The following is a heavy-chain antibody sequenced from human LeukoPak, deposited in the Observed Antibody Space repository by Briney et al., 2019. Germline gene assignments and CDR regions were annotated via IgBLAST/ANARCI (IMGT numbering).Heavy chain of an antibody. D-gene: IGHD6-6*01. V-gene: IGHV3-48*01. Sequence: GGSLRLSCAASGFTFSSYSMNWVRQAPGKGLEWVSYISSSSSTIYYADSVKGRLTISRDNAKNTLYLQMNSLRAEDTAVYYCAKDRVEAARPSGFDDWGQGTLGTVSS. CDR3: AKDRVEAARPSGFDD. J-gene: IGHJ4*02. CDR2: ISSSSSTI. CDR1: GFTFSSYS.